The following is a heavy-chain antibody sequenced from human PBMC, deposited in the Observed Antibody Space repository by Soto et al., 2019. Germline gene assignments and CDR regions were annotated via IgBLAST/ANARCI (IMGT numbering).Heavy chain of an antibody. CDR3: ARDGADCSSTSCSYYYYGMDV. Sequence: PSETLSLTCTVSGGSISSYYWSWIRQPPGKGLEWIGYIYYSGSTNYNPSLKSRVTISVDTSKNQFSLKLSSVTAADTAVYYCARDGADCSSTSCSYYYYGMDVWGQGTTVTVSS. D-gene: IGHD2-2*01. CDR1: GGSISSYY. CDR2: IYYSGST. J-gene: IGHJ6*02. V-gene: IGHV4-59*01.